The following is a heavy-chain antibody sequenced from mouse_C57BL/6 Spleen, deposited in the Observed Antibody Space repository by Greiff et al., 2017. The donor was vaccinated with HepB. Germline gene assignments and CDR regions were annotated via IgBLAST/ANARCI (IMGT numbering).Heavy chain of an antibody. CDR2: INYDGSST. V-gene: IGHV5-16*01. CDR1: GFTFSDYY. D-gene: IGHD2-1*01. CDR3: ARDRGNYGRYFDV. Sequence: EVKLLESEGGLVQPGRSMKLSCTASGFTFSDYYMAWVRQVPEKGLEWVANINYDGSSTYYLDSLKSRFIISRDNAKNILYLQMSSLKSEDTAAYYCARDRGNYGRYFDVWGTGTTVTVSS. J-gene: IGHJ1*03.